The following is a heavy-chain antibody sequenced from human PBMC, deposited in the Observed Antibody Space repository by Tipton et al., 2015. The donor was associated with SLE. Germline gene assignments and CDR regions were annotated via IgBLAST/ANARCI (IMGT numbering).Heavy chain of an antibody. CDR2: MNPNSGNT. J-gene: IGHJ4*02. CDR1: GYTFTSYD. V-gene: IGHV1-8*01. Sequence: QLVQSGAEAKKPGASVKVSCKASGYTFTSYDINWVRQATGQGLEWMGWMNPNSGNTGYAQKFQGRVTMTRNTSISTAYMELSSLRSEDTAVYYCARDGRSSPTEVFDYWGQGTLVTVSS. D-gene: IGHD4-23*01. CDR3: ARDGRSSPTEVFDY.